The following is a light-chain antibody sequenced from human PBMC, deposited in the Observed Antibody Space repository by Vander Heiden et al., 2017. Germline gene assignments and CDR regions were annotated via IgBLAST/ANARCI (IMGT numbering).Light chain of an antibody. V-gene: IGLV2-14*03. CDR2: DVS. CDR3: SSYTGSSTLPYV. CDR1: SSDVGGYNY. J-gene: IGLJ1*01. Sequence: QSALTPPASVSVSPGQSITISCTGTSSDVGGYNYVSWYQQHPGKAPKLMIHDVSDRPSGVSNRFSGSKSGNTASLTISGLQAEDEADYYCSSYTGSSTLPYVFGTGTKVTVL.